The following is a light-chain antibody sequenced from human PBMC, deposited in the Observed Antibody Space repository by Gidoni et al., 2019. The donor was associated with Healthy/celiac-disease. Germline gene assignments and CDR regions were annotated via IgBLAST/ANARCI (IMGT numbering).Light chain of an antibody. CDR2: WAS. V-gene: IGKV4-1*01. Sequence: IVMTQSPDSLAVSLGERATINCKSSQSVLYSSNNKNYLAWYQQKPGQPPKLLIYWASTRESGVPDRFSGSGSGTDFTLTISSLQAEDVAVYYYQQYYSTPYTFGQGTKLEIK. CDR3: QQYYSTPYT. J-gene: IGKJ2*01. CDR1: QSVLYSSNNKNY.